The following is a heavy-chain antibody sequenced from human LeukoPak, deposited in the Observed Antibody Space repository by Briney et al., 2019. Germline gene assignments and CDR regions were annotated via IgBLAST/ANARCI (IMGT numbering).Heavy chain of an antibody. CDR2: INPNSGGT. V-gene: IGHV1-2*02. CDR1: GYTFTSYD. D-gene: IGHD2-2*01. Sequence: ASVKVSCKASGYTFTSYDINWVRQAPGQGLEWMGWINPNSGGTNYAQKFQGRVTMTRDTSISTAYMELSRLRSDDTAVYYCAREVVPAAIAYWGQGTLVTVSS. CDR3: AREVVPAAIAY. J-gene: IGHJ4*02.